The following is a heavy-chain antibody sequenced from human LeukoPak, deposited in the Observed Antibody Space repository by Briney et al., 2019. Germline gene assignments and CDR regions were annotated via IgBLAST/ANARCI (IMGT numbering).Heavy chain of an antibody. CDR1: GGTFSSYA. CDR2: IIPIFGTA. D-gene: IGHD5-12*01. J-gene: IGHJ6*03. CDR3: ARIPGRLRADYYYYYMDV. V-gene: IGHV1-69*13. Sequence: SVKVSCKASGGTFSSYAISWVRQAPGQGLEWMGGIIPIFGTANYAQKFQGRVTITADESTSTAYMELSSLRSEDTAVYYCARIPGRLRADYYYYYMDVWGKGTTVTVSS.